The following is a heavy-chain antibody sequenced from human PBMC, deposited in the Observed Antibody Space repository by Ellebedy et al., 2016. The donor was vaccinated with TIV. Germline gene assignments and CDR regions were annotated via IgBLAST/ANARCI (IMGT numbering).Heavy chain of an antibody. CDR1: GGSISSYY. V-gene: IGHV4-59*01. J-gene: IGHJ6*02. Sequence: SETLSLXXTVSGGSISSYYWSWIRQPPGKGLEWIGSIYYSGSTHYNPSLKSRVTISVDTSKNQFSLKLSSVTAADTAVYYCARDRTIVLMTGVYYYGMDVWGQGTTVTVSS. CDR2: IYYSGST. D-gene: IGHD2-8*01. CDR3: ARDRTIVLMTGVYYYGMDV.